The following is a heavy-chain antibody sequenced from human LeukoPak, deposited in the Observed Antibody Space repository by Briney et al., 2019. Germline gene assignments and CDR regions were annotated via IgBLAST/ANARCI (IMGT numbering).Heavy chain of an antibody. CDR1: GGTFSSYA. CDR2: IIPILGIA. V-gene: IGHV1-69*04. D-gene: IGHD3-22*01. J-gene: IGHJ4*02. Sequence: GASVKVSCKASGGTFSSYAISWVRQAPGQGLEWMGRIIPILGIANYAQKFQGRVTITADKSTSTAYMELSSLRSEDTAVYYCASALDSSGYYYGYWGQGTLVTVSS. CDR3: ASALDSSGYYYGY.